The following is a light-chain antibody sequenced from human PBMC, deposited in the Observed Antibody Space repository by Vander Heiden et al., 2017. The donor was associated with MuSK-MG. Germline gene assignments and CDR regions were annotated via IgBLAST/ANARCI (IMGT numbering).Light chain of an antibody. CDR2: AAS. J-gene: IGKJ4*02. CDR1: QSISSY. CDR3: QKTDSTPFT. Sequence: DIQMTQSPSSLSASVGDRVTITCRASQSISSYLDWYQQKPGKAPKLLIYAASSLQSGVPSRFSGSGSGTDFTLTISSLQPEDFSTYYCQKTDSTPFTFGGGTKVEIK. V-gene: IGKV1-39*01.